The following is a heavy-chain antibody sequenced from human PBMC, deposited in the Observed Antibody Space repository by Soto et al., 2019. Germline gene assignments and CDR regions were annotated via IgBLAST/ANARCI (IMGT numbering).Heavy chain of an antibody. D-gene: IGHD6-19*01. J-gene: IGHJ4*02. V-gene: IGHV4-59*11. CDR3: ARVGSSGWSPDY. CDR2: IFYTGST. Sequence: PSETLSLTCTVSGDSISGHYWIWIRQSPGKGLEWIGYIFYTGSTNYNPSLKSRVTLSADTSKNQFSLRLSSVTAADTAVYYCARVGSSGWSPDYWGQGTLVTVSS. CDR1: GDSISGHY.